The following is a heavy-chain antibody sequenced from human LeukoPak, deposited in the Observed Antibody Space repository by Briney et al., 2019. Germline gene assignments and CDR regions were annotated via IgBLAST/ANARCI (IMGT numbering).Heavy chain of an antibody. Sequence: GASVKVSCKASGYTFTSYGISWVRQAPGQGLEWIGWISAYNGNTNYAQKLQGRVTMTTDTSTSTAYMELRSLRSDDTAVYYCARDYSSIAAAGKGGFDYWGQGTLVTVSS. D-gene: IGHD6-13*01. CDR2: ISAYNGNT. CDR1: GYTFTSYG. CDR3: ARDYSSIAAAGKGGFDY. V-gene: IGHV1-18*01. J-gene: IGHJ4*02.